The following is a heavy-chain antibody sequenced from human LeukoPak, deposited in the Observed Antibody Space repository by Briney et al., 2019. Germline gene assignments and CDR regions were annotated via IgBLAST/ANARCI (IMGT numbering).Heavy chain of an antibody. Sequence: HPGGSLRLSCAASGFTFSNYAMHWVRQGPGKGLEWVAYIAHHGNNKYYVDSVKGRFTISRDNSKKTLYLQMGSLRADDTAVYYCAKDGSWSCTDWGQGTLVTVSS. CDR2: IAHHGNNK. CDR1: GFTFSNYA. J-gene: IGHJ4*02. V-gene: IGHV3-30*02. D-gene: IGHD2-8*02. CDR3: AKDGSWSCTD.